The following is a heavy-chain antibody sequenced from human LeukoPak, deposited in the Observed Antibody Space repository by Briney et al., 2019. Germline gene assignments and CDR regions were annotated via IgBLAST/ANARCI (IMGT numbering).Heavy chain of an antibody. CDR2: IYYSGST. D-gene: IGHD2-2*01. CDR1: GGSISSYY. V-gene: IGHV4-59*08. Sequence: KASETLSLTCTVSGGSISSYYWSWIRQPPGKGLEWIGYIYYSGSTNYNPSLKSRVTISVDTSKNQFSLKLSSVTAADTAVYYCARGDSSTSCPDYWGQGTLVTVSS. J-gene: IGHJ4*02. CDR3: ARGDSSTSCPDY.